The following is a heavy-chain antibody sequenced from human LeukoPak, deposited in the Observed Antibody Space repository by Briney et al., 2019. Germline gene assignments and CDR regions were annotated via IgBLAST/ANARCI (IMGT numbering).Heavy chain of an antibody. J-gene: IGHJ4*02. CDR1: GFTFINAW. CDR3: TTDGVGVEGATYDN. D-gene: IGHD1-26*01. Sequence: TGGSLRLSCAASGFTFINAWMAWVRQAPGKGLEWVGRIKAKAHGGTIEYAAPVKGRFTISRDDSKNTLYLQMNSLKTEDTAVYYCTTDGVGVEGATYDNWGQGTLVTVSS. CDR2: IKAKAHGGTI. V-gene: IGHV3-15*01.